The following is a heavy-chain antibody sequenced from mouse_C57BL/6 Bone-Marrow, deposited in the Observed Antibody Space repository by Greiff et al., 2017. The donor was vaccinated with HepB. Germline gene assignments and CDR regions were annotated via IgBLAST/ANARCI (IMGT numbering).Heavy chain of an antibody. CDR3: VRDNYGSSFPFAY. V-gene: IGHV10-3*01. J-gene: IGHJ3*01. Sequence: EVQGVESGGGLVQPKGSLKLSCAASGFTFNTYAMHWVRQAPGKGLEWVARIRSKSNNYATYYADSVKDRFTISRDDSQSMLYLQMNNLKTEDTAMYYCVRDNYGSSFPFAYWGQGTLVTVSA. CDR1: GFTFNTYA. D-gene: IGHD1-1*01. CDR2: IRSKSNNYAT.